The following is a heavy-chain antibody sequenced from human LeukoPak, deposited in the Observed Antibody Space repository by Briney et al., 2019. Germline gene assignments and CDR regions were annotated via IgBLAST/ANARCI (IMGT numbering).Heavy chain of an antibody. CDR3: ATAHMVRGIINSFDY. Sequence: SETLSLTCTVSGGSISSSSYYWGWIRQPPGRGLEWXGXIFYSGSTYYNPSLKSRVTISVDTSKNQFSLKLSSVTAADTAVYYCATAHMVRGIINSFDYWGQGTLVTVSS. V-gene: IGHV4-39*01. J-gene: IGHJ4*02. CDR2: IFYSGST. D-gene: IGHD3-10*01. CDR1: GGSISSSSYY.